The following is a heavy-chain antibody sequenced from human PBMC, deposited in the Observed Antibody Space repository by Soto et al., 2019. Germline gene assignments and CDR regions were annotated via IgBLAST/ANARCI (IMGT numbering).Heavy chain of an antibody. Sequence: GGSLRLSCAASGFTFSRYYMNWVRQAPGKGLEWVSSISATSTYTHYADSLKGRFTISRDNAKKLLYLQMDSLRAEDTAVYYCARDDGLSSTNVKAFDIWGQGTKVTVSS. CDR2: ISATSTYT. V-gene: IGHV3-21*01. J-gene: IGHJ3*02. D-gene: IGHD2-2*01. CDR1: GFTFSRYY. CDR3: ARDDGLSSTNVKAFDI.